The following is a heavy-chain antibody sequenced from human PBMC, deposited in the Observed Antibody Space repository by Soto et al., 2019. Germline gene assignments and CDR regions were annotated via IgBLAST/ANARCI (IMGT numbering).Heavy chain of an antibody. D-gene: IGHD3-10*01. CDR3: AKVMVRGVIHRSAFDI. V-gene: IGHV5-51*01. J-gene: IGHJ3*02. CDR2: IYPSDSDT. Sequence: GESLKISCKASGYNFTTYWIGWVRQMPVKGLEWMGIIYPSDSDTRYSPSFQGQVTISADKSISTAYLQWSSLKASDTAMYYCAKVMVRGVIHRSAFDIWGKGTMVTVS. CDR1: GYNFTTYW.